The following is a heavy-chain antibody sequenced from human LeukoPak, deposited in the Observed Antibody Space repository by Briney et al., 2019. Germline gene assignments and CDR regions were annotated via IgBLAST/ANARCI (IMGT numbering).Heavy chain of an antibody. D-gene: IGHD3-9*01. CDR3: ARSGRYYDILTGYYAEYYFGY. Sequence: TSETLSLTCTVSGGSISSYYWSWIRQPPGKGLEWIGYIYYSGSTNYNPSLKSRVTISVDTSKNQFSLKLSSVTAADTAVYYCARSGRYYDILTGYYAEYYFGYWGQGTLVTVSS. CDR1: GGSISSYY. CDR2: IYYSGST. J-gene: IGHJ4*02. V-gene: IGHV4-59*01.